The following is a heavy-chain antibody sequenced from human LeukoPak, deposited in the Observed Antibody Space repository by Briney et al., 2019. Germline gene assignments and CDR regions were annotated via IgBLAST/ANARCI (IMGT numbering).Heavy chain of an antibody. V-gene: IGHV3-48*04. J-gene: IGHJ4*02. Sequence: PGGSLRLSCSASGFTFSIFSINWVRQSPGKGLEWVSYTSGSRGTTYYADSVKGRFTIARGNAKNSLYLQMNSLRAEDTAVYYCARVTGNDSGWHLDYWGQGALVTVSS. CDR2: TSGSRGTT. CDR1: GFTFSIFS. CDR3: ARVTGNDSGWHLDY. D-gene: IGHD5-12*01.